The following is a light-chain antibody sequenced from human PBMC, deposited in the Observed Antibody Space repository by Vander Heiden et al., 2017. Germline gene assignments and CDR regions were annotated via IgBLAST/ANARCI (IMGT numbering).Light chain of an antibody. CDR2: KNS. CDR1: RSNIGNNY. CDR3: AAWDESLSGWV. V-gene: IGLV1-47*01. Sequence: QSVMTQPPSASGTPGQRVTIPCSGTRSNIGNNYVYWYQQFPGTAPKLLIYKNSHRPSGGPDRFSGSRSGTSAYLDISGLRSEDEADYYCAAWDESLSGWVLGGGTKL. J-gene: IGLJ3*02.